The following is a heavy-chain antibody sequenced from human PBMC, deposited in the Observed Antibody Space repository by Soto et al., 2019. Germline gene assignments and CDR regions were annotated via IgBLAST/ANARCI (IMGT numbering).Heavy chain of an antibody. CDR3: ARRTSISQWARYDMDV. V-gene: IGHV5-10-1*01. D-gene: IGHD3-3*02. Sequence: GESLKISCKGSGYSFTSYWISWVRQMPGKGLEWMGRIDPSDSYTNYSPSFQGHVTISADKSISTAYLQWSSLKASDTAMYYCARRTSISQWARYDMDVWGQGTTVTVSS. CDR1: GYSFTSYW. J-gene: IGHJ6*02. CDR2: IDPSDSYT.